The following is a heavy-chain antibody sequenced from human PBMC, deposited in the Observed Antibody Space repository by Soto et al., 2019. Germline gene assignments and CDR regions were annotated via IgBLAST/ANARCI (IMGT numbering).Heavy chain of an antibody. CDR1: GYTFTGYY. V-gene: IGHV1-2*04. Sequence: GASVKVSCKASGYTFTGYYMHWVRQAPGQGLEWMGWINPNSGGTNYAQKFQGWVTMTRDTSISTAYMELSRLRSDDTAVYYCARGVPAAIEDYYYYGMDVWGQGTTVTVSS. J-gene: IGHJ6*02. D-gene: IGHD2-2*01. CDR2: INPNSGGT. CDR3: ARGVPAAIEDYYYYGMDV.